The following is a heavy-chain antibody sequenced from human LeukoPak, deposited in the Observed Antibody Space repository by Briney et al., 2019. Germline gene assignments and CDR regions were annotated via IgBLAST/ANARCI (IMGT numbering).Heavy chain of an antibody. J-gene: IGHJ6*03. Sequence: ASVKVSCKASGYTFTSYGISWVRQAPGQGLEWMGWISAYNGNTNYAQKLQGRVTMTTDTSTSTAYMELRSLRSDDTAVYYCARVGATDPEGSYYYYYMDVWGKGTTVTISS. V-gene: IGHV1-18*01. CDR3: ARVGATDPEGSYYYYYMDV. CDR2: ISAYNGNT. D-gene: IGHD1-26*01. CDR1: GYTFTSYG.